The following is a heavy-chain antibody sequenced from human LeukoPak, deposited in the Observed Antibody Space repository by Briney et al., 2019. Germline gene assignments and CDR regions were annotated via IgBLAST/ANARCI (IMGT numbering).Heavy chain of an antibody. D-gene: IGHD5-12*01. V-gene: IGHV4-39*07. Sequence: PETLSLTCTVSGGSISSSSYYWGWIRQPPGKGLEWIGSIYYSGSTYYNPSLKSRVTISVDTSKNQFSLKLSSVTAADTAVYYCARLSGGAGYSGYEDYFDYWGQGTLVTVSS. CDR3: ARLSGGAGYSGYEDYFDY. CDR2: IYYSGST. J-gene: IGHJ4*02. CDR1: GGSISSSSYY.